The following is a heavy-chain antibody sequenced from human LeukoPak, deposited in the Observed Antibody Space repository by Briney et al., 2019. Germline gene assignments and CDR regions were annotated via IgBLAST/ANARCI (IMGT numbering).Heavy chain of an antibody. CDR2: ISSSSSYI. D-gene: IGHD3-22*01. J-gene: IGHJ4*02. CDR1: GFTFSSHS. V-gene: IGHV3-21*04. Sequence: GSLRLSRAASGFTFSSHSMNRVRQAPGKGLEWVPSISSSSSYIYYADSVKGRFTISRDNAKNSLYLQMNSLRAEDTAVYYCARGGLYYDSSGYYTFDYWGQGTLVTVSS. CDR3: ARGGLYYDSSGYYTFDY.